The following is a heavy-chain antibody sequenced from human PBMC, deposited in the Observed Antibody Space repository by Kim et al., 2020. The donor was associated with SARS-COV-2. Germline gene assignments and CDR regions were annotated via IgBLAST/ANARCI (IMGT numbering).Heavy chain of an antibody. D-gene: IGHD5-12*01. CDR1: GGSFSGYY. CDR3: ARDGIVAGNWFDP. J-gene: IGHJ5*02. CDR2: INHSGST. Sequence: SETLSLTCAVCGGSFSGYYWSWIRQPPGKGLEWIGEINHSGSTNYNSSLKSRVTISVDTSKNQFSLKLSSVTAADTAVYYCARDGIVAGNWFDPWGQGTLVTVSS. V-gene: IGHV4-34*01.